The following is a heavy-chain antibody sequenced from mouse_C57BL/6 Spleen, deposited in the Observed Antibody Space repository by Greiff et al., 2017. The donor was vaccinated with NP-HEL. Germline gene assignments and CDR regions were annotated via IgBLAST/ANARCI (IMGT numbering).Heavy chain of an antibody. Sequence: QVHVKQSGAELVKPGASVKLSCKASGYTFTSYWMHWVKQRPGQGLEWIGMIHPNSGSTNYNEKFKSKATLTVDKSSSTAYMQLSSLTSEDSAVYYCARGGNWDGWYFDVWGTGTTVTVSS. CDR3: ARGGNWDGWYFDV. V-gene: IGHV1-64*01. CDR2: IHPNSGST. D-gene: IGHD4-1*01. J-gene: IGHJ1*03. CDR1: GYTFTSYW.